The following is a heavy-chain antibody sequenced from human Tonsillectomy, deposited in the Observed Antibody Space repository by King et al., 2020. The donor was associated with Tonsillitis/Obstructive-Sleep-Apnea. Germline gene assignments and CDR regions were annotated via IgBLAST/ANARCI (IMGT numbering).Heavy chain of an antibody. CDR2: IYHGDSDT. V-gene: IGHV5-51*03. Sequence: QLVQSGAEVKKPGGSLKISCKGSGYSFTSYWIGWVRQMPGKGLEWMGIIYHGDSDTRYIPSFQGQVTISADKSISTAYLQWSSLKASDTAMYYCARLGYCSSTGCYIEYYFDYWGQGTLVTVSS. CDR3: ARLGYCSSTGCYIEYYFDY. J-gene: IGHJ4*02. D-gene: IGHD2-2*02. CDR1: GYSFTSYW.